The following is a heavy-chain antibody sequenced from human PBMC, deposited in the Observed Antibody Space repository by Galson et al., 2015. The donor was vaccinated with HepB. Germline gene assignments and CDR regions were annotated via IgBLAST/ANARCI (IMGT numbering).Heavy chain of an antibody. V-gene: IGHV1-2*02. J-gene: IGHJ6*03. CDR2: INPNSGGT. Sequence: SVKVSCKASGYTFTGYYMHWVRRAPGQGLEWMGWINPNSGGTNYAQKFQGRVTMTRDTSISTAYMELSRLRSDDTAVYYCARDLGSFYGGRGPSFSGHMDVWGKGTTVTVSS. CDR1: GYTFTGYY. CDR3: ARDLGSFYGGRGPSFSGHMDV. D-gene: IGHD3-16*02.